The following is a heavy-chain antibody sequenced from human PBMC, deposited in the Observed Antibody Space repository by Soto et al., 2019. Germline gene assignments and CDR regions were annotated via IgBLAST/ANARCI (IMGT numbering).Heavy chain of an antibody. D-gene: IGHD3-10*01. Sequence: EVQLVQSGAEVKKPGESLKISCKGSGYSFTSYWIGWVRQMPGKGLEWMGIIYPGDSDTRYSPSFQGQVTISADKSISTAYLQWSSLKASDTAMYYCARRRKPGSYYRSPDAFDIWGQGTMVTVSS. J-gene: IGHJ3*02. CDR3: ARRRKPGSYYRSPDAFDI. V-gene: IGHV5-51*03. CDR2: IYPGDSDT. CDR1: GYSFTSYW.